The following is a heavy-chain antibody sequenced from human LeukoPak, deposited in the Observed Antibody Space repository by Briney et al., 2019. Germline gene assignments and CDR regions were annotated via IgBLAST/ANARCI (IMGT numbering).Heavy chain of an antibody. V-gene: IGHV1-24*01. CDR2: FDPEDGET. CDR1: GYTLTELS. D-gene: IGHD6-13*01. J-gene: IGHJ5*02. Sequence: GASVEASCKVSGYTLTELSMHWVRQAPGKGLEWMGGFDPEDGETIYAQKFQGRVTMTEDTSTDTAYMELSSLRSEDTAVYYCATGYSSSWINWFDPWGQGTLVTVSS. CDR3: ATGYSSSWINWFDP.